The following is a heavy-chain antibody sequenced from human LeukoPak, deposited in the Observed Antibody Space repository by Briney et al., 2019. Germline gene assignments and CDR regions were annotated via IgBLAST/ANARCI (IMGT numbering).Heavy chain of an antibody. V-gene: IGHV3-23*01. CDR1: GFTFSSYG. CDR2: ISGSGGST. J-gene: IGHJ4*02. D-gene: IGHD4-17*01. CDR3: AKDPMTTVTTVDSD. Sequence: GESLRLSCAASGFTFSSYGMSWVRQAPGKGLEWVSAISGSGGSTYYADSVKGRFSISRDNSKNTLYLQMNSLRAEDTAVYYCAKDPMTTVTTVDSDWGQGTLVTVSS.